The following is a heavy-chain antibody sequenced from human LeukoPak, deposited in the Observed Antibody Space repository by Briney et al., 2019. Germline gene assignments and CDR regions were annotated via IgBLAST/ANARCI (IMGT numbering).Heavy chain of an antibody. V-gene: IGHV4-31*03. CDR1: GGASDIGGYF. CDR3: ARDLWFGEYNWFDP. Sequence: SETLSLTCNVSGGASDIGGYFWTWVRQHPGKGLEWIGYISHSGSTYYNPSLKSRVTISLDTSKDRFSLRLSSVTAADTAVYYCARDLWFGEYNWFDPWGQGTLVTVSS. D-gene: IGHD3-10*01. J-gene: IGHJ5*02. CDR2: ISHSGST.